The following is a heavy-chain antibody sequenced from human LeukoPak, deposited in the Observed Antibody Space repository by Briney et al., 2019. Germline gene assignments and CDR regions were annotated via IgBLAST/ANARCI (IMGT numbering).Heavy chain of an antibody. J-gene: IGHJ4*02. Sequence: SETLSLTCTVSGGSVNNYYWAWIRQPPGKGLECLGHIYYSGSTSYSPSLRGRISISIDTSNNHFSLKLSTVTAADTAVYYCARFKRRSYEATTFTGFDYWGQGALVTVSS. CDR2: IYYSGST. V-gene: IGHV4-59*02. CDR1: GGSVNNYY. CDR3: ARFKRRSYEATTFTGFDY. D-gene: IGHD5-24*01.